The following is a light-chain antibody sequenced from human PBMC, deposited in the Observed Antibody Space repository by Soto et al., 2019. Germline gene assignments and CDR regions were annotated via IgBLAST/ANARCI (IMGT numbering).Light chain of an antibody. Sequence: QAVVTQPPSASGTPGQGVTISCSGSSSNIGSNTVTWYQHLPGTAPKLLIYSNDQRPSGVPDRFSGSKSGTSASLGISGLQSEDEADYYCASWDDSRKGVVFGGGTKLTVL. J-gene: IGLJ2*01. V-gene: IGLV1-44*01. CDR3: ASWDDSRKGVV. CDR1: SSNIGSNT. CDR2: SND.